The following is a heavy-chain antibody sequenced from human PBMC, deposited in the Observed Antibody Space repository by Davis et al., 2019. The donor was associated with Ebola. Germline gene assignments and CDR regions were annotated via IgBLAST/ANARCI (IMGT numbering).Heavy chain of an antibody. CDR2: IYYSGST. V-gene: IGHV4-59*12. CDR3: ARGPRWLRSHFDY. D-gene: IGHD5-12*01. Sequence: SETWSSTGTVLGGSISSYYWSWIRQPPGKGLEWIGYIYYSGSTNYNPSLKSRVTISVDTSKNQFSLKLSSVTAADTAVYYCARGPRWLRSHFDYWGQGTLVTVSS. CDR1: GGSISSYY. J-gene: IGHJ4*02.